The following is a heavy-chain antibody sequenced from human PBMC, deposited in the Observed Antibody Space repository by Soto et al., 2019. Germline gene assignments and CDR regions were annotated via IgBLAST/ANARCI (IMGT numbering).Heavy chain of an antibody. CDR1: GYTLTELS. D-gene: IGHD3-9*01. J-gene: IGHJ4*02. CDR3: ASYWVYDILTGQQSFDY. Sequence: ASVKVSCKVSGYTLTELSMHWVRQAPGKGLEWMGGFDPEDGETIYAQKFQGRVTMTEDTSTDTAYMELSSLRSEDTAVYYCASYWVYDILTGQQSFDYWGQGTLVTVSS. CDR2: FDPEDGET. V-gene: IGHV1-24*01.